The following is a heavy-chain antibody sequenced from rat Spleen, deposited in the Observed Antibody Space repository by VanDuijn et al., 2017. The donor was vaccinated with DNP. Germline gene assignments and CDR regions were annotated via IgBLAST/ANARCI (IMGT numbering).Heavy chain of an antibody. D-gene: IGHD4-3*01. J-gene: IGHJ2*01. Sequence: EVQLVESGGGLVQPGRSLKLSCAASRFTFSDFYMAWVRQSPTKGLDWVAFINYDGGSSYYRDSVKGRFTISRDNAKRTLYLQMNSLRSEDMATYYCVRWNSGHFDYWGQGVMVTVSS. CDR3: VRWNSGHFDY. CDR1: RFTFSDFY. CDR2: INYDGGSS. V-gene: IGHV5-22*01.